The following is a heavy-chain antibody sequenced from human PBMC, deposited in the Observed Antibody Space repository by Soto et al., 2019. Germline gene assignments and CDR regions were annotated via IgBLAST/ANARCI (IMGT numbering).Heavy chain of an antibody. J-gene: IGHJ6*02. V-gene: IGHV3-21*01. CDR2: ISSSSSYI. D-gene: IGHD3-10*01. CDR1: GFTFSSYS. CDR3: ARDSGYDGKYYYYNGMDV. Sequence: EVQLVESGGGLVKPGGSLRLSCAASGFTFSSYSMNWVRQAPGKGLEWVSSISSSSSYIYYADSVKGRFTISRDNAKKSLYLQMNSLRAEVTAVYYCARDSGYDGKYYYYNGMDVWGQGTTVTVSS.